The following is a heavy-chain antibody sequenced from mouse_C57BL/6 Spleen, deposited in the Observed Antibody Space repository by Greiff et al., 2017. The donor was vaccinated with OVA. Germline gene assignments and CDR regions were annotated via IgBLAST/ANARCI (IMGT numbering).Heavy chain of an antibody. Sequence: EVKLVESGEGLVKPGGSLKLSCAASGFTFSSYAMSWVRQTPEKRLEWVAYISSGGDYIYYADTVKGRFTISRDNARNTLYLQMSSLKSEDTAMYYCTREETDYGSIAYWGQGTLVTVSA. CDR3: TREETDYGSIAY. D-gene: IGHD1-1*01. CDR1: GFTFSSYA. V-gene: IGHV5-9-1*02. CDR2: ISSGGDYI. J-gene: IGHJ3*01.